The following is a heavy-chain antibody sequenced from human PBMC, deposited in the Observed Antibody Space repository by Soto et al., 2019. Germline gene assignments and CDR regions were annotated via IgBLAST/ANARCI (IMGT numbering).Heavy chain of an antibody. Sequence: SETLSLTCAAYGGSVSSGSYYWSWIRQPPGKGLEWIGYIYYSGSTNYNPSLKSRVTISVDTSKNQFSLKLSSVTAADTAVYYCARAPILWFGELLYFDYWGQGTLVTVSS. CDR3: ARAPILWFGELLYFDY. CDR1: GGSVSSGSYY. CDR2: IYYSGST. J-gene: IGHJ4*02. V-gene: IGHV4-61*01. D-gene: IGHD3-10*01.